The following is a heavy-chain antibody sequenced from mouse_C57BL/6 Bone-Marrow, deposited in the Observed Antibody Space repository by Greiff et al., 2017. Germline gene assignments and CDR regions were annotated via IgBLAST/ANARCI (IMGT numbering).Heavy chain of an antibody. V-gene: IGHV1-55*01. J-gene: IGHJ1*03. CDR1: GYTFTSYW. CDR3: ARPYYSNYWYFDV. Sequence: QVQLQQPGAELVKPGASVKMSCKASGYTFTSYWITWVKQRPGQGLEWIGDIYPGSGSTNYNEKFKSKATLTVDPSSSTAYMQLSSLTSEDSAVYDWARPYYSNYWYFDVWGTGTTVTVSS. CDR2: IYPGSGST. D-gene: IGHD2-5*01.